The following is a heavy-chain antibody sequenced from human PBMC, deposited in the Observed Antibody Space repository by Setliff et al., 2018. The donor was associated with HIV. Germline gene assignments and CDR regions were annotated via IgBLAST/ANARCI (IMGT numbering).Heavy chain of an antibody. CDR3: ARLTTTLSYYYYMDV. J-gene: IGHJ6*03. CDR2: IIPIFGTA. CDR1: GGTFSSYA. V-gene: IGHV1-69*13. D-gene: IGHD4-4*01. Sequence: AASVKVSCKASGGTFSSYAISWVRQAPGQGLEWMGGIIPIFGTANYAQKFQGRVTITADESTSTAYMELGSLRSEDTAVYYCARLTTTLSYYYYMDVWGKGTTVTVS.